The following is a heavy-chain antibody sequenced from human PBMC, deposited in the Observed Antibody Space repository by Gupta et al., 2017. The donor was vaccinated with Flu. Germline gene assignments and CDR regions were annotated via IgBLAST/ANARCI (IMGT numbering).Heavy chain of an antibody. V-gene: IGHV1-2*02. CDR1: GYSFSAFQ. CDR2: INPQRGGT. CDR3: ARGLLDY. D-gene: IGHD2-21*02. Sequence: QVQLLQSGSEIASPGDSIKVSCEPSGYSFSAFQLHWVRQVPGQGLEWMGWINPQRGGTDYAPKFRGRVTMTADSSTSTVYMELSSLTSDDTALYFCARGLLDYWGQGTLATVSS. J-gene: IGHJ4*02.